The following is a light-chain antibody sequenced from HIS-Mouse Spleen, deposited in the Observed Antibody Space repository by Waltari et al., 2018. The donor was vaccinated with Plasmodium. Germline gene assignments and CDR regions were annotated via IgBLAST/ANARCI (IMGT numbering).Light chain of an antibody. Sequence: SYDLTQPPSVSLSPGPTARIPSSGAQLGATFPCWYQQKPGQSPLLVIYKDSKRPSGSPERFSGSNSGNTATLTISGTQAMDEADYYCQAWDSSTVVFGGGTKLTVL. CDR1: QLGATF. V-gene: IGLV3-1*01. J-gene: IGLJ2*01. CDR3: QAWDSSTVV. CDR2: KDS.